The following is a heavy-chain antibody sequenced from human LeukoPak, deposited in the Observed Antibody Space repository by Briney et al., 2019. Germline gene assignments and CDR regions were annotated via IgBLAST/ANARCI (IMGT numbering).Heavy chain of an antibody. CDR2: IKQDGSEK. V-gene: IGHV3-7*01. J-gene: IGHJ4*02. CDR1: GGSISSGDYY. Sequence: ETLSLTCTVSGGSISSGDYYWSWVRQAPGKGLEWVANIKQDGSEKYSVDSVKGRFTISRDNAKNSLYLQMSSLRAEDTAIYYCARDKDLRGNSGSYFDSWGQGTLVTVSS. CDR3: ARDKDLRGNSGSYFDS. D-gene: IGHD1-26*01.